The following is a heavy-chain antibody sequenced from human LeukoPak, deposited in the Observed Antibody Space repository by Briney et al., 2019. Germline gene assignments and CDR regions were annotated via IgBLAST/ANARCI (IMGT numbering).Heavy chain of an antibody. Sequence: SQTLSLTCVVSGDSVSSKNGAWNWIRQSPSRGLEWLGRTYYRSKWYNDYAESMEGRMTISQDTSKNQYSLHLNSVTPDDTAVYYCARDFGTTGWHTFDYWGQGTLGTVSS. CDR2: TYYRSKWYN. CDR3: ARDFGTTGWHTFDY. D-gene: IGHD6-19*01. V-gene: IGHV6-1*01. CDR1: GDSVSSKNGA. J-gene: IGHJ4*02.